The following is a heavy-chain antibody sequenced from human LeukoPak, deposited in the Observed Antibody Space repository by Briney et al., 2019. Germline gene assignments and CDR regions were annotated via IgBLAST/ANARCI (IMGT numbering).Heavy chain of an antibody. CDR1: GYTFTSYG. V-gene: IGHV1-18*01. D-gene: IGHD6-13*01. CDR2: ISAYNGNT. Sequence: ASVKVSCTASGYTFTSYGISWVRQAPGQGLEWVGWISAYNGNTNYAQKLQGRVTMTTDTSTSTAYMELRSLRSDDTAVYYCAREPGIAAAGTSPRLDYWGQGTLVTVSS. J-gene: IGHJ4*02. CDR3: AREPGIAAAGTSPRLDY.